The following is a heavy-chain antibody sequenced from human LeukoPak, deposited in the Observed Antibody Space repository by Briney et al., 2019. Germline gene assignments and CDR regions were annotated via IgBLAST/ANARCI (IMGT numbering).Heavy chain of an antibody. Sequence: GGSLRLSCAASGFTFSSYSMNWVRLAPGKGLECVSSITISSSYIYYADSVKGRFTISRDNAKNSLYLQMNSLRAEDTALYYCAKASFVRGYSYGRFDYWGQGTLVTVSS. D-gene: IGHD5-18*01. CDR3: AKASFVRGYSYGRFDY. V-gene: IGHV3-21*04. CDR2: ITISSSYI. CDR1: GFTFSSYS. J-gene: IGHJ4*02.